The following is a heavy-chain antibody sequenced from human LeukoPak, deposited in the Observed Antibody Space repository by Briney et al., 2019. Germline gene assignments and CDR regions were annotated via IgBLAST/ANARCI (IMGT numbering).Heavy chain of an antibody. J-gene: IGHJ3*02. V-gene: IGHV4-59*01. CDR2: IYYSGST. CDR1: GGSISSYY. Sequence: ASETLSLTCTVPGGSISSYYWSWIRQPPGRGLEWIEYIYYSGSTNYNPSLKSRVTISVDTSKNQFSLKLSSVTAADTAVYYCARDHSSSWYYYDSRDPRDAFDIWGQGTMVTVSS. D-gene: IGHD3-22*01. CDR3: ARDHSSSWYYYDSRDPRDAFDI.